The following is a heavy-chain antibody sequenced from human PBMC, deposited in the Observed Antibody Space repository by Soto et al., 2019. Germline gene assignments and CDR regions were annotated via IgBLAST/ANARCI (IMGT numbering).Heavy chain of an antibody. CDR2: IYTDERT. CDR3: ARDPATTPDQAMDV. CDR1: GFIVITSF. V-gene: IGHV3-53*01. D-gene: IGHD1-1*01. J-gene: IGHJ6*02. Sequence: WGSLRLSCAASGFIVITSFIRFFRQSPGKGLEWVSLIYTDERTFYGDSAKGRFTISRDDSKNTVFLQMNSLRAEDTAVYYCARDPATTPDQAMDVWGQGTTVTVSS.